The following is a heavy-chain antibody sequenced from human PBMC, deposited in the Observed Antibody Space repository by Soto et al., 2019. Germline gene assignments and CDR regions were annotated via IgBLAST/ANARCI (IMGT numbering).Heavy chain of an antibody. Sequence: GASVKVSCKASGGTFSSYAISWVRQAPGQGLEWMGGTIPIFGTANYAQKFQGRVTITADESTSTAYMELSSLRSEDTAVYYCATLYDFWSGYPHYYYGMDVWGQGPTVTVSS. D-gene: IGHD3-3*01. V-gene: IGHV1-69*13. CDR3: ATLYDFWSGYPHYYYGMDV. CDR1: GGTFSSYA. J-gene: IGHJ6*02. CDR2: TIPIFGTA.